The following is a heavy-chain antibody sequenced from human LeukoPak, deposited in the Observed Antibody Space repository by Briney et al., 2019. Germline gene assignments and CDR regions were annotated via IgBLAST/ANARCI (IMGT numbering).Heavy chain of an antibody. CDR2: IDYSGST. D-gene: IGHD3-22*01. Sequence: TSQTLSLTCTVAGGSITSGGYCWSWIRQHPGKGLELIGDIDYSGSTYYNPSLKSRVTITVATTKNQFSLKLSSVTAPHTTVYYCARDLVGYSPYLYYCGQGTLVTVSS. CDR1: GGSITSGGYC. CDR3: ARDLVGYSPYLYY. J-gene: IGHJ4*02. V-gene: IGHV4-31*03.